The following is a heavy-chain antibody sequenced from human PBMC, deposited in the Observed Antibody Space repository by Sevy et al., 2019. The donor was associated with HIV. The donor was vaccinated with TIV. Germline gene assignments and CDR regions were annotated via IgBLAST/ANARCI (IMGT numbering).Heavy chain of an antibody. Sequence: GGSLRLSCTASGFTFGDYAMSWFRQAPGKGLEWVGFIRSKAYGGTTEYAASVKGRFTISRDDSKSIAYLQMNSLKTEDTAVYYCTRGRLPTTYYYGSGNYPNGRFDYWGQGTLVTVSS. D-gene: IGHD3-10*01. CDR1: GFTFGDYA. CDR2: IRSKAYGGTT. J-gene: IGHJ4*02. CDR3: TRGRLPTTYYYGSGNYPNGRFDY. V-gene: IGHV3-49*03.